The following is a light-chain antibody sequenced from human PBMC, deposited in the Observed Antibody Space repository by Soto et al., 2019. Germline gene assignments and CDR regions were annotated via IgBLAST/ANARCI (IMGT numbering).Light chain of an antibody. J-gene: IGKJ1*01. CDR1: QSVSSSY. V-gene: IGKV3-20*01. CDR3: QQYGSSLRWT. Sequence: EIVLTQSPGTLSLSPGERATLSCRASQSVSSSYLAWYQQKPGQAPRLLIYRASSRATGIPDRFSGSGSRTDFALTNSRLEPEDFAVYYCQQYGSSLRWTFGQGTKVEIK. CDR2: RAS.